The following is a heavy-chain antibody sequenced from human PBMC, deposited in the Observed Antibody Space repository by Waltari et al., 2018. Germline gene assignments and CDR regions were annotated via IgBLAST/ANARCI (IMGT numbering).Heavy chain of an antibody. Sequence: LQLQESGPGLVKHSETLSFTCPFAGGPLSSSSYYWGWIRQAPGKGLEWIGSIYYSGSTYYNPSLKSRVTISVDTSKNQFSLKLSSVTAADTAVYYCATKRESSASGFDYWGQGTLVTVSS. V-gene: IGHV4-39*01. J-gene: IGHJ4*02. CDR1: GGPLSSSSYY. D-gene: IGHD6-19*01. CDR2: IYYSGST. CDR3: ATKRESSASGFDY.